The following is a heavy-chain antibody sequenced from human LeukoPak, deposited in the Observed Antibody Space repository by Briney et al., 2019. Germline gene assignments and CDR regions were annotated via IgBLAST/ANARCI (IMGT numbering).Heavy chain of an antibody. D-gene: IGHD2-2*01. CDR2: IYYSGST. J-gene: IGHJ2*01. V-gene: IGHV4-39*07. CDR3: ARGRRYQLLCRGCWYFDL. Sequence: PSGTLSLTCTVSGGSISSSSYYWGWIRQPPGKGLEWIGSIYYSGSTYYNPSLKSRVTISIDTSKNQFSLKLTSVTAADTAVYYCARGRRYQLLCRGCWYFDLWGRGTLVTVSS. CDR1: GGSISSSSYY.